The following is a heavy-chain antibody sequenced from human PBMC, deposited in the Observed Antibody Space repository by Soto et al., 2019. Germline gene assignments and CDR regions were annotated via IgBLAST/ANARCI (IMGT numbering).Heavy chain of an antibody. Sequence: PSETLSLTCTVSGGSITSYYWSWIRQPPGKGLEWIGYLYYSGSTDYNPSLKSRVTMSVDTSKNQFSLKLRSVTAADTAVYYCARHRSSWQPHALGSDCWGQGTLVTVSS. J-gene: IGHJ4*02. D-gene: IGHD6-13*01. V-gene: IGHV4-59*01. CDR1: GGSITSYY. CDR2: LYYSGST. CDR3: ARHRSSWQPHALGSDC.